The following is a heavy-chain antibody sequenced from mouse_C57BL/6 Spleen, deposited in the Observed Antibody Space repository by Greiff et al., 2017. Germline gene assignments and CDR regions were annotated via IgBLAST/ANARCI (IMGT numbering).Heavy chain of an antibody. D-gene: IGHD1-1*01. CDR1: GYSFTGYF. Sequence: VQLQQSGPELVKPGDSVKISCKASGYSFTGYFMNWVMQSHGKSLEWIGRINPYNGDTFYNQKFKGKATLTVDKSSLTAHMELRSLTSEDAAVYYCARGLLGFDYWGQGTTLTVSS. J-gene: IGHJ2*01. CDR2: INPYNGDT. CDR3: ARGLLGFDY. V-gene: IGHV1-20*01.